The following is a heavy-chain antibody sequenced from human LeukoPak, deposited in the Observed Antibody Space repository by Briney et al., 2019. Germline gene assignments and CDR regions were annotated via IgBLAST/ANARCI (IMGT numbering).Heavy chain of an antibody. CDR2: IKQDGSEK. Sequence: GGSLRLSCAASGFTFSSYWMSWVRQAPGKGLEWVANIKQDGSEKYYVDSVKGRFTISRDNAKNSLYLQMNSLRAEDTAVYYCARESMIVVVSYYFDYWGQGTLVTVSS. CDR1: GFTFSSYW. D-gene: IGHD3-22*01. J-gene: IGHJ4*02. CDR3: ARESMIVVVSYYFDY. V-gene: IGHV3-7*01.